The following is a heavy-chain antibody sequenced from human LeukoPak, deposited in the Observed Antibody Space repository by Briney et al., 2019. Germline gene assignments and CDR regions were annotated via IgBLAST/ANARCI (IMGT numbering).Heavy chain of an antibody. D-gene: IGHD6-13*01. V-gene: IGHV3-23*01. Sequence: PGGSLRLSCAASGFTFRSYDMSWVRQAPGKGLGWVSVISGSGGSTHYADSVKGRFTISRDNSKNTQYLQMNSLRAEDTAVYYCAKRGSSTWQQYFDNWGQGTLVTVSS. CDR3: AKRGSSTWQQYFDN. CDR2: ISGSGGST. J-gene: IGHJ4*02. CDR1: GFTFRSYD.